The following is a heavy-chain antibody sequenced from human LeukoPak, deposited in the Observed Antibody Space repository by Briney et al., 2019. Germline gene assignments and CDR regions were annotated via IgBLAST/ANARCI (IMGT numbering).Heavy chain of an antibody. J-gene: IGHJ4*02. V-gene: IGHV3-7*01. CDR2: IKQDGSEK. CDR3: ARDRWCSGGSCLIGIDS. CDR1: GFTVSSNY. Sequence: GGSLRLSCAASGFTVSSNYMSWVRQAPGRGLEWVANIKQDGSEKYYVDSVKGRFTISRDNAKNSLYLQMSSLRADDTAVYYCARDRWCSGGSCLIGIDSWGQGTLVTVSS. D-gene: IGHD2-8*02.